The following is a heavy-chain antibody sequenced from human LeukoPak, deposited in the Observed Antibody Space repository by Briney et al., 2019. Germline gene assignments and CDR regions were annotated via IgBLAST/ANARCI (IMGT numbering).Heavy chain of an antibody. CDR1: GFTFSSYS. CDR2: ISSSGSTI. CDR3: AREEQQLFPGDYYMDV. V-gene: IGHV3-48*01. Sequence: GGSLRLSCAASGFTFSSYSMNWVRQAPGKGLEWVSYISSSGSTIYYADSVKGRFTISRDNAKNSLYLQMNSLRAEDTAVYYCAREEQQLFPGDYYMDVWGKGTTVTVSS. J-gene: IGHJ6*03. D-gene: IGHD6-13*01.